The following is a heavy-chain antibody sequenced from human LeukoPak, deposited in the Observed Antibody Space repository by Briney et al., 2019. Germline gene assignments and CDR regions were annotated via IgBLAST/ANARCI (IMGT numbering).Heavy chain of an antibody. CDR1: GGTFSSYA. CDR3: ASDPYGSGSYTPYNWFDP. CDR2: IIPIFGTA. D-gene: IGHD3-10*01. J-gene: IGHJ5*02. Sequence: SVKVSCKASGGTFSSYAISWVRQAPGQGLEWMGGIIPIFGTANYAQKFQGRVTITADESTSTAHMELSSLRSEDTAVYYCASDPYGSGSYTPYNWFDPWGQGTLVTVSS. V-gene: IGHV1-69*01.